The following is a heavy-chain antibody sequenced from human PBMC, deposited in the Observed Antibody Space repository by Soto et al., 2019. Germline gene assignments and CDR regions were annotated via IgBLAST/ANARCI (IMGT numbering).Heavy chain of an antibody. D-gene: IGHD1-26*01. V-gene: IGHV1-69*12. CDR3: ASHSGSSPEGRYYYGMDV. J-gene: IGHJ6*02. Sequence: QVQLVQSGAEVKKPGSSVKVSCKASGGTFSSYAISWVRQAPGQGLEWMGGIIPIFGTADYAQKFQGRVTITADDSTSTANMELSSLRSEDTAVYYCASHSGSSPEGRYYYGMDVWGQGTTVTVSS. CDR1: GGTFSSYA. CDR2: IIPIFGTA.